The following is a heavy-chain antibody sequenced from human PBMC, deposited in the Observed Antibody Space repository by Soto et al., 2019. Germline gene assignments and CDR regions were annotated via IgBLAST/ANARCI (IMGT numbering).Heavy chain of an antibody. Sequence: SVKVSCKASGGTFSSYAISWVRQAPGQGLEWMGGIIPIFGTANYAQKFQGRVTITADKSTSTAYMELSSLRSEDTAVYYCARDLQGYCSSTSCQSLDYWGQGTLVTVSS. D-gene: IGHD2-2*01. J-gene: IGHJ4*02. CDR2: IIPIFGTA. V-gene: IGHV1-69*06. CDR1: GGTFSSYA. CDR3: ARDLQGYCSSTSCQSLDY.